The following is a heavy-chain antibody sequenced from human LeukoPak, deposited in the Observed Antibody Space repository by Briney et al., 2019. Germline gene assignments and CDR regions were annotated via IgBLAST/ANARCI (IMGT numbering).Heavy chain of an antibody. D-gene: IGHD6-13*01. CDR1: GYTFTSYY. CDR2: INPNSGGT. V-gene: IGHV1-2*06. CDR3: ARDRGYSSSWYHIDY. Sequence: ASVKVSCKASGYTFTSYYMHWVRQAPGQGLEWMGRINPNSGGTNYAQKFQGRVTMTRDTSISTAYMELSRLRSDDTAVYYCARDRGYSSSWYHIDYWGQGTLVTVSS. J-gene: IGHJ4*02.